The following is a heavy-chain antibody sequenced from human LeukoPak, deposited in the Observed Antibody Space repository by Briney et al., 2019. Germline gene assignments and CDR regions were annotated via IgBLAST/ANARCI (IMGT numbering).Heavy chain of an antibody. D-gene: IGHD3-16*02. J-gene: IGHJ4*02. V-gene: IGHV4-4*07. CDR2: IYTDGST. CDR3: ARSDYVWGAFRF. Sequence: SETLSLTCTVSGDSINYYYWSWIRQPAGKGLEWIGRIYTDGSTNYNPSLKSRVTMSVDTSKNQFSLKLGSLTAADTAVYYCARSDYVWGAFRFWGQGTLVTVSS. CDR1: GDSINYYY.